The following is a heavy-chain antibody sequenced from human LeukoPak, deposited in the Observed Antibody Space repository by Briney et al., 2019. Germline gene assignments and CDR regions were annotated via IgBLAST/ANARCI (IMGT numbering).Heavy chain of an antibody. J-gene: IGHJ4*02. D-gene: IGHD3-9*01. Sequence: SSGNVSYTASGPTFSSSAISSVRQAPGQGLKWMGGILPILGTANYAKKFQGRVKITSEESTTTTYMKLSSIRSEDTAVYYCARVSGYYNFDYWGQGTLVTVSS. CDR2: ILPILGTA. V-gene: IGHV1-69*01. CDR1: GPTFSSSA. CDR3: ARVSGYYNFDY.